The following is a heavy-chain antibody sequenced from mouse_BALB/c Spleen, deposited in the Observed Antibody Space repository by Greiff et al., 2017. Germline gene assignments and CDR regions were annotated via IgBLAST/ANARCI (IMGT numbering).Heavy chain of an antibody. CDR3: ARGGYYFDY. CDR1: GYTFTNYW. V-gene: IGHV1-87*01. Sequence: QVQLKQSGAELARPGASVKLSCKASGYTFTNYWMQWVKQRPGQGLEWIGAIYPGDGDTRYTQKFKGKATLTANKSSSTAYMQLSSLASEDSAVYDSARGGYYFDYWGQGTTLTVSA. J-gene: IGHJ2*01. CDR2: IYPGDGDT.